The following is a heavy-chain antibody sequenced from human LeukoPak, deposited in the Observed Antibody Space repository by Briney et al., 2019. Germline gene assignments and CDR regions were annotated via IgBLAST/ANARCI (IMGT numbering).Heavy chain of an antibody. CDR3: ASNYYGAGSLDY. Sequence: PETLSLTCTVPGGSISSYNWSWIRQPPGKGLEWIGHIYYSGSTNYNPSLKSRVNISVDTSKNQFSLKVSSVTAADTAVYYCASNYYGAGSLDYWGQGNLVTVSS. J-gene: IGHJ4*02. D-gene: IGHD3-10*01. CDR1: GGSISSYN. V-gene: IGHV4-59*08. CDR2: IYYSGST.